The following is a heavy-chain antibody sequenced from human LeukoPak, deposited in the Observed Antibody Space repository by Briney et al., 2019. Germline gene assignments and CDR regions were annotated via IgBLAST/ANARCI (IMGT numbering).Heavy chain of an antibody. V-gene: IGHV4-34*01. CDR3: IARYDSSGYSYDY. D-gene: IGHD3-22*01. CDR1: GGSFSGYY. Sequence: PSETLSLTCAVYGGSFSGYYWSWIRQPPGKGLEWIGEINHSGSTNYNPSLKSRVTISVDTSKNQFSLKLSSVTAADTAVYYCIARYDSSGYSYDYWGQGTLVTVSS. J-gene: IGHJ4*02. CDR2: INHSGST.